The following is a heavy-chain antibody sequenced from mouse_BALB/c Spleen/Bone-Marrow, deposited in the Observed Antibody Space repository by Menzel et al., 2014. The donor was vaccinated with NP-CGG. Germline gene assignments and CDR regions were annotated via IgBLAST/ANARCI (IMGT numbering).Heavy chain of an antibody. Sequence: QVQLQQSGAELAKPGASVKMSCKASGYTFTVYWIHWVKQRPGQGLEWIGYINPNTAYTEYNQKFKDKATLTADKSSTTAYMQLSSLTSEDSAVYYCALTTATPFAYWGQGTLVTVS. CDR3: ALTTATPFAY. CDR1: GYTFTVYW. V-gene: IGHV1-7*01. CDR2: INPNTAYT. D-gene: IGHD1-2*01. J-gene: IGHJ3*01.